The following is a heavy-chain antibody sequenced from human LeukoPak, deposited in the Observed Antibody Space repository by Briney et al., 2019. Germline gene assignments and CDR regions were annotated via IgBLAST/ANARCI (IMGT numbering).Heavy chain of an antibody. Sequence: VGSVTVSCKASGYTFTSYAMNWVRQAPGQGLEWMGWINTNTGNPTYAKGFTGRFVFSLDASVSTAYLQISSLKAEDTAVYYCARDQTRSRDGYNFQGDSFDYWGQGTLVTVSS. V-gene: IGHV7-4-1*02. CDR1: GYTFTSYA. J-gene: IGHJ4*02. CDR2: INTNTGNP. CDR3: ARDQTRSRDGYNFQGDSFDY. D-gene: IGHD5-24*01.